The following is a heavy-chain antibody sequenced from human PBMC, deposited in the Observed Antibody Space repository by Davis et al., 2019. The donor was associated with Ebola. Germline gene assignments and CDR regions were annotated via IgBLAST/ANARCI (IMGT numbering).Heavy chain of an antibody. V-gene: IGHV1-69*13. J-gene: IGHJ6*04. CDR2: IIPIFGTA. CDR1: GYTFTSYY. Sequence: SVKVSCKASGYTFTSYYMHWVRQAPGQGLEWMGGIIPIFGTANYAQKFKGRVTITADDSTSTAYMELSSLRSEDTAVYYCARLVGEFYFYGMDVWGKGTTVTVSS. D-gene: IGHD3-10*01. CDR3: ARLVGEFYFYGMDV.